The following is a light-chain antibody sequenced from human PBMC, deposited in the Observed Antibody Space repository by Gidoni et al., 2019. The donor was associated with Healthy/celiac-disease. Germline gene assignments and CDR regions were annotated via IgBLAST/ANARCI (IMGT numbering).Light chain of an antibody. CDR2: GAS. CDR3: QQWGA. J-gene: IGKJ3*01. V-gene: IGKV3-20*01. CDR1: QSVSSSY. Sequence: EIVLTQSPGTLSWSPGERATLACRSSQSVSSSYLAWYQQKPGQAPRLLIYGASSRATGIPDRFSGSGSGTDFTLTISRLEPEDFAVYYCQQWGAFGPGTKVDIK.